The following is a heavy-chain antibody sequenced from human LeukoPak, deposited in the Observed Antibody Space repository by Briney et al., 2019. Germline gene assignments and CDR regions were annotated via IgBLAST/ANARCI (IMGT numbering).Heavy chain of an antibody. V-gene: IGHV1-69*04. Sequence: SVKVSCKASGGTFSSYAISWVRQAPGQGLEWMGRIIPILGIANYAQKFQGRVTITADKSTSTAYMELSSLRSEDTAVYYCARGEDWNDCAFDIWGQGTMVTVSS. CDR2: IIPILGIA. J-gene: IGHJ3*02. CDR3: ARGEDWNDCAFDI. CDR1: GGTFSSYA. D-gene: IGHD1-1*01.